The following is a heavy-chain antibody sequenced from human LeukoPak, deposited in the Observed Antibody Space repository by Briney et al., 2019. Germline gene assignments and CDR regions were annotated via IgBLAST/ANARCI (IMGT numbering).Heavy chain of an antibody. CDR3: ARRYSNYFFDY. Sequence: NASETLSLTCTVSGGSISSSSYYWGWIRQPPGKGLEWIGNIYHSGSTYYNPSLKSRVTVSVDTSKNQFSLKLSSVTPADTAVYYCARRYSNYFFDYWGQGTLVTVSS. CDR2: IYHSGST. J-gene: IGHJ4*02. D-gene: IGHD4-11*01. V-gene: IGHV4-39*07. CDR1: GGSISSSSYY.